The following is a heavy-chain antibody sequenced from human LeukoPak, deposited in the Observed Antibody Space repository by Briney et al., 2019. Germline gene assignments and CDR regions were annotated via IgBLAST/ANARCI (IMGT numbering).Heavy chain of an antibody. D-gene: IGHD1-1*01. CDR3: ARENGGLIDY. CDR1: GYTFTSYA. J-gene: IGHJ4*02. Sequence: ASVKVSCKASGYTFTSYAMHWVRQAPGQRLEWMGWINAGNGNTKYSQKFQGRVTITTDTSTSTAYMELRSLRSDDTAVYYCARENGGLIDYWGQGTLVTVSS. V-gene: IGHV1-3*01. CDR2: INAGNGNT.